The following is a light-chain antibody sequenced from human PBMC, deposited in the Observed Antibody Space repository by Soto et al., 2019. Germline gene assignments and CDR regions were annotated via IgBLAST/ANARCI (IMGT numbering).Light chain of an antibody. CDR2: AAS. J-gene: IGKJ1*01. CDR3: QFYNSYSRT. Sequence: DIHMTQSPSSLSASVGDRVTITCGASQGISSWLAWYQQKPGKAPKLLIYAASTLQSGVPSRFSGSGSGTDFTLTISCLQSEDFATYYCQFYNSYSRTFGQGTKVDIK. V-gene: IGKV1D-16*01. CDR1: QGISSW.